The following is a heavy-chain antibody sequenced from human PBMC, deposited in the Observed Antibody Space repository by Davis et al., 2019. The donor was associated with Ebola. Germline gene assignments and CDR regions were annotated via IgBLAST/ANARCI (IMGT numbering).Heavy chain of an antibody. J-gene: IGHJ5*02. Sequence: MPSETLSLTCAVSGGSISSSNWWSWVRQPPGKGLGWIGEIYHSGSTNYNPSLKSRVTISVDKSKNQFSLKLSSVTAADTAVYYCARDSVDIVATINWFDPWGQGTLVTVSS. CDR2: IYHSGST. CDR3: ARDSVDIVATINWFDP. V-gene: IGHV4-4*02. CDR1: GGSISSSNW. D-gene: IGHD5-12*01.